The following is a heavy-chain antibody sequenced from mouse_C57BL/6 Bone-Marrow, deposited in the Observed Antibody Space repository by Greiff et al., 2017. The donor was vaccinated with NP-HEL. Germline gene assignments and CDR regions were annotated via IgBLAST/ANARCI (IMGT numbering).Heavy chain of an antibody. CDR3: ARVLREAY. CDR2: ISSGGSYT. CDR1: GFTFSSYG. V-gene: IGHV5-6*01. Sequence: EVKLMESGGDLVKPGGSLKLSCAASGFTFSSYGMSWVRQTPDKRLEWVATISSGGSYTYYPDSVKGRFTISRDNAKNTLYLQMSSLKSEDTAMYYCARVLREAYWGKGTLVTVSA. J-gene: IGHJ3*01.